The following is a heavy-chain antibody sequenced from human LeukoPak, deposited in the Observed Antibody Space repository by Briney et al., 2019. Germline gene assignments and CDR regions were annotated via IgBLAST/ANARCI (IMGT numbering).Heavy chain of an antibody. D-gene: IGHD3-22*01. Sequence: GGSLRLSCAASGFTFSNYAIHWVRQAPGKGLEWVAVISYDGSNKYYADSVKGRFTISRDNSKNTLYLQMNSLRAEDTAVYYCARASSGYYTAFDXWXQGTLVTVSS. J-gene: IGHJ4*02. CDR1: GFTFSNYA. V-gene: IGHV3-30-3*01. CDR3: ARASSGYYTAFDX. CDR2: ISYDGSNK.